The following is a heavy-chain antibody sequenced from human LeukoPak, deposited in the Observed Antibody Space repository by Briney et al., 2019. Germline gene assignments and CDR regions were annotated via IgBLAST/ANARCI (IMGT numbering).Heavy chain of an antibody. J-gene: IGHJ5*02. CDR2: IKPNSGGT. V-gene: IGHV1-2*02. D-gene: IGHD3-10*01. CDR3: ATNILVRDIINWFDP. CDR1: GYTFTCYY. Sequence: ASVKVSCKASGYTFTCYYMHWVRQAPGQGLELMGWIKPNSGGTRSAQKFQGRVTMTRDTSISTAYMELSSLRYDDTAVYYCATNILVRDIINWFDPWGQGTLVTVSS.